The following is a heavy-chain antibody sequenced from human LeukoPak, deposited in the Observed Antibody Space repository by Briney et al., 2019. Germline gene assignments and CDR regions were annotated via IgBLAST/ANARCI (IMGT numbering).Heavy chain of an antibody. CDR3: ARGQQWLVHLDAFDI. Sequence: ASVKVSCKASGYTFTGYYMHWVRQAPGQGLEWMGWINPNSGGTNYAQKFQGRVTMTRDTSISTAYMELRRLRSDDTAVYYCARGQQWLVHLDAFDIWGQGTMVTVSS. J-gene: IGHJ3*02. CDR1: GYTFTGYY. CDR2: INPNSGGT. V-gene: IGHV1-2*02. D-gene: IGHD6-19*01.